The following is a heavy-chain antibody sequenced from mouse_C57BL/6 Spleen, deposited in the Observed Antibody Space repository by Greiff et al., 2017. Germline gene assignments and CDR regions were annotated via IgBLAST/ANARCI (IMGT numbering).Heavy chain of an antibody. J-gene: IGHJ3*01. V-gene: IGHV6-3*01. CDR2: IRLKSDNYAT. CDR1: GFTFSNYW. CDR3: TPYGNYVTSFAF. Sequence: VMLVESGGGLVQPGGSMKLSCVASGFTFSNYWMNWVRQSPEKGLEWVAQIRLKSDNYATHYAESVKGRFTISRDDSKSSVYLQMNNLRAEDTGIYYCTPYGNYVTSFAFWGQGTLVTVSA. D-gene: IGHD2-1*01.